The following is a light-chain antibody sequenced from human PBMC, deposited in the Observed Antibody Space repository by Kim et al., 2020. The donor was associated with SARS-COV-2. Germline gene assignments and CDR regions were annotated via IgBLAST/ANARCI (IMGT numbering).Light chain of an antibody. J-gene: IGLJ3*02. V-gene: IGLV1-47*01. Sequence: ELTQPPSASGTPGQRVTISCSGSSSNIGSNYVYWYQQLPGTAPKLLIYRNNQRPSGVPDRFSGSKSGTSASLAISGLRSEDEADYYCAAWDDSLSGLVCGGGTQLTVL. CDR2: RNN. CDR3: AAWDDSLSGLV. CDR1: SSNIGSNY.